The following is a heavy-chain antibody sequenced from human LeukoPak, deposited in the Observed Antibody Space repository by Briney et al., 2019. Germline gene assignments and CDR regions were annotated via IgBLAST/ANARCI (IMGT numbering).Heavy chain of an antibody. CDR1: GYTFTGYY. Sequence: ASVKVSCKASGYTFTGYYMHWVRQAPGQGLEWMGWINPNSGGTNYAQKFQGRVTMTRDKSISTAYMELSRLRSDDTAVYYCAREKSIAARHFDYWGQGTLVTVSS. CDR3: AREKSIAARHFDY. J-gene: IGHJ4*02. V-gene: IGHV1-2*02. CDR2: INPNSGGT. D-gene: IGHD6-6*01.